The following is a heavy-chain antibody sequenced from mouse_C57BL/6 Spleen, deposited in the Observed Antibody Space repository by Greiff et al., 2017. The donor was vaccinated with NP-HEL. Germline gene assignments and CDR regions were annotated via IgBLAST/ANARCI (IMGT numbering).Heavy chain of an antibody. CDR2: INPNYGTT. CDR1: GYSFTDYN. Sequence: EVQLQESGPELVKPGASVKISCKASGYSFTDYNMNWVKQSHGRSLEWIGVINPNYGTTSYNQKFKGKATLTVDQSSSTAYMQLNSLTSEDSAVYYCARRDGCFWYFDVWGTGTTVTVSS. V-gene: IGHV1-39*01. J-gene: IGHJ1*03. D-gene: IGHD1-1*01. CDR3: ARRDGCFWYFDV.